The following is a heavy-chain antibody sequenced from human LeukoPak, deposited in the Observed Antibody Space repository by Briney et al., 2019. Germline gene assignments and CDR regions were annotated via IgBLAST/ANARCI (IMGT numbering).Heavy chain of an antibody. CDR1: GYTFTSYA. Sequence: ASVKVSCKASGYTFTSYAMHWVRQAPGQRLEWMGWISPGNGNIKYSQKFQGRVTITRDTSASTAYMELSSLRSEDTAVYYCAVRRVTACLDPWGQGTLVTVSS. D-gene: IGHD3-10*01. V-gene: IGHV1-3*01. J-gene: IGHJ5*02. CDR2: ISPGNGNI. CDR3: AVRRVTACLDP.